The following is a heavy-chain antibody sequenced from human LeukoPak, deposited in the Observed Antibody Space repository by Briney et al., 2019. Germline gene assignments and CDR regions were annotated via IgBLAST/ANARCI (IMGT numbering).Heavy chain of an antibody. CDR1: GFTFSTYW. CDR3: ARDEFL. J-gene: IGHJ4*02. D-gene: IGHD3-3*01. Sequence: PGGSLRLSCAASGFTFSTYWMSWVRQAPGNVLKWVGIIKQDGSEKYYVDSVKGRFTISRDNAKNSLYLQMNSLRAEDTAVYYCARDEFLGGQGTLVTVSS. V-gene: IGHV3-7*01. CDR2: IKQDGSEK.